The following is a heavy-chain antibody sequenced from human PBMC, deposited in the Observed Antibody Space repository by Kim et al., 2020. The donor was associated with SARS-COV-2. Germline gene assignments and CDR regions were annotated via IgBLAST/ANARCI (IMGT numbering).Heavy chain of an antibody. CDR3: TTVLRYFDWTIIGDYYYYYGMDV. CDR1: GFTFSNAW. J-gene: IGHJ6*02. D-gene: IGHD3-9*01. V-gene: IGHV3-15*01. Sequence: GGSLRLSCAASGFTFSNAWMSWVRQAPGKGLEWVGRIKSKTDGGTTDYAAPVKGRFTISRDDSKNTLYLQMNSLKTEDTAVYYCTTVLRYFDWTIIGDYYYYYGMDVWGQGNTVTVSS. CDR2: IKSKTDGGTT.